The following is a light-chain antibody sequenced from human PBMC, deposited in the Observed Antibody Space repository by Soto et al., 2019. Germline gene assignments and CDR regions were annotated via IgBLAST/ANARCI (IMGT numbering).Light chain of an antibody. Sequence: DIVMTQSPLSLPVTPGEPASISCRSSQSLLHSNGNNYLEWYLQKPGQSPRLLIYLGSSRASGVPDRFSGSGSGTDFTLKIRRVEAEDVGVYYCMQALQTPRTFGQGTKVEIK. CDR2: LGS. V-gene: IGKV2-28*01. CDR3: MQALQTPRT. J-gene: IGKJ1*01. CDR1: QSLLHSNGNNY.